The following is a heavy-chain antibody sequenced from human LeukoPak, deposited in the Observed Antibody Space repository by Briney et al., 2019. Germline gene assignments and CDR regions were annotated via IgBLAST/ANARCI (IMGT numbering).Heavy chain of an antibody. CDR3: ARDRYCSGGSCYIWFDP. V-gene: IGHV3-21*01. J-gene: IGHJ5*02. Sequence: PGGSLRLSCAASGFTFSSYSMNWVRQAPGKGLEWVSSISSSSSYIYYADLVKGRFTISRDNAKNSLYLQMNSLRAEDTAVYYCARDRYCSGGSCYIWFDPWGQGTLVTVSS. CDR1: GFTFSSYS. D-gene: IGHD2-15*01. CDR2: ISSSSSYI.